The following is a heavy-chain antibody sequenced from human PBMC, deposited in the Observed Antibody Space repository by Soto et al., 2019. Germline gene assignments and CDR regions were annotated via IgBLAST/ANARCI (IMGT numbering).Heavy chain of an antibody. J-gene: IGHJ4*02. CDR1: GGTFSSYA. D-gene: IGHD3-22*01. Sequence: QVQLVQSGAEVKKPGSSVKVSCKASGGTFSSYAISWVRQAPGQGLEWMGGIIPIFGTANYAQKFQGRVTINADESTSTAYMELSSLRSEDTAVYYCARDYYYDSSGYYYPLTNWGQGTLVTVSS. CDR2: IIPIFGTA. V-gene: IGHV1-69*01. CDR3: ARDYYYDSSGYYYPLTN.